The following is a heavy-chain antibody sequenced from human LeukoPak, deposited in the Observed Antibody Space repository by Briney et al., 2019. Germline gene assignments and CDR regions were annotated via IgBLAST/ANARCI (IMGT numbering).Heavy chain of an antibody. Sequence: ASETLSLTCTVSGGSISSNNYYWSWIRQPPGKGLEWIGEINHSGSTNYNPSLKSRVTISVDTSKNQFSLKLSSVTAADTAVYYCARGPHRYYFDYWGQGTLVTVSS. CDR3: ARGPHRYYFDY. CDR2: INHSGST. CDR1: GGSISSNNYY. J-gene: IGHJ4*02. V-gene: IGHV4-39*07.